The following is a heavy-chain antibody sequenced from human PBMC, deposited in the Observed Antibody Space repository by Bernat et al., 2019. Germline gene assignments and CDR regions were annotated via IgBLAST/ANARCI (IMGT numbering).Heavy chain of an antibody. CDR2: ISGSGGST. CDR1: GFTFSTYA. J-gene: IGHJ4*02. D-gene: IGHD6-25*01. Sequence: EVQLLESGGGLVQPGGSLRLSCAASGFTFSTYAMSWVRQAPGKGLEWVSAISGSGGSTYYADCVKGRFTISRDNSKNTLYLQMSSLRAEDTAVYYCARDNSVHNIAATGIIFFDYWGQGTLVTVSS. V-gene: IGHV3-23*01. CDR3: ARDNSVHNIAATGIIFFDY.